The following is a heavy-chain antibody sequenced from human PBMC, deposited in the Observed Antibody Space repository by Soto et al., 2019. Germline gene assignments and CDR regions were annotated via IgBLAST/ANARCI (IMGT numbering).Heavy chain of an antibody. J-gene: IGHJ4*02. Sequence: PSETLSLTCAVSGYSISSGYYWGWIRQPPGKGLEWIGSIYHSGSTYYNPSLKSRVTISVDTSKNQFSLKLSSVTAADTAVYYCARDTYHSSGYYCVQGTMVIVSA. D-gene: IGHD3-22*01. CDR1: GYSISSGYY. CDR2: IYHSGST. CDR3: ARDTYHSSGYY. V-gene: IGHV4-38-2*02.